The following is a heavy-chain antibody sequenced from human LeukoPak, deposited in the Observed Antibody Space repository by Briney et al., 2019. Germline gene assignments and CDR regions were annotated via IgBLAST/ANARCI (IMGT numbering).Heavy chain of an antibody. V-gene: IGHV3-11*04. J-gene: IGHJ5*02. CDR2: ISSSGGTI. Sequence: GGSLRLSCAASGFTFSDNYISWIRQAPAKGLEWVSYISSSGGTIYYADSVKGRFTISRDNAKNSVYLQMNSLRAEDTAMYYCARGEYSSSSNRFDPWGQGTLVTVSS. CDR3: ARGEYSSSSNRFDP. D-gene: IGHD6-6*01. CDR1: GFTFSDNY.